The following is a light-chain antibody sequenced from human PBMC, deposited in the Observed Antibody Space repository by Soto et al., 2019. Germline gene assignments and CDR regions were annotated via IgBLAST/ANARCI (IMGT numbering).Light chain of an antibody. CDR3: QTWGSGIVV. CDR1: SGHSNYA. J-gene: IGLJ2*01. CDR2: LNSDGSH. V-gene: IGLV4-69*01. Sequence: QLVLTQSPSASASLGASVKLTCTLSSGHSNYAIAWHQQQSEKGPRYLMKLNSDGSHSKGDGIPDRFSGSSSGAERYLTIFSFLSEDEADYYCQTWGSGIVVFGGGTKVTVL.